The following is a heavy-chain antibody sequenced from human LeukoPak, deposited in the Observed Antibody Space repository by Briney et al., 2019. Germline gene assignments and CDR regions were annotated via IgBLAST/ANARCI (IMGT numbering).Heavy chain of an antibody. Sequence: SVKVSCKVSGYTLNELSMHWVRQAPGQGLEWMGGIIPIFGTANYAQKFQGRVTITADESTSTAYMELSSLRSEDTAVYYCARGGVVPAARIISIYYYYYYMDVWGKGTTVTVSS. CDR1: GYTLNELS. CDR3: ARGGVVPAARIISIYYYYYYMDV. V-gene: IGHV1-69*13. J-gene: IGHJ6*03. CDR2: IIPIFGTA. D-gene: IGHD2-2*01.